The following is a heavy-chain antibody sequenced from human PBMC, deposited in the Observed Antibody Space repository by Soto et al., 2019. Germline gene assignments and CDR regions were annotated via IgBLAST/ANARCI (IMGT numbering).Heavy chain of an antibody. D-gene: IGHD1-20*01. J-gene: IGHJ5*02. CDR1: GYTFTSYY. CDR2: INPSGGST. V-gene: IGHV1-46*01. CDR3: ARAIITGTVRGANWFDP. Sequence: QVQLVQSGAEVKKPGASVKVSCKASGYTFTSYYMHWVRQAPGQGLEWMGIINPSGGSTSYAQKFQGRVTMTRDTSTSTVYMELSSLRSEDTAVYYCARAIITGTVRGANWFDPWGQGTLVTVSS.